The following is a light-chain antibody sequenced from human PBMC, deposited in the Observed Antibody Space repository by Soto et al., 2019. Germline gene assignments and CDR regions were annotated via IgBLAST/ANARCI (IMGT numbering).Light chain of an antibody. CDR3: QQYNSYPWT. V-gene: IGKV1-17*03. Sequence: DLQMTQSPSAMSASVGDRITITCRASQDIRNYLAWFQQRPGNVPKRLIFSASSLQSGVPSRFSGSGSGTEFTLTISRLQPEDLATYYCQQYNSYPWTFGQGTKVDIK. CDR2: SAS. CDR1: QDIRNY. J-gene: IGKJ1*01.